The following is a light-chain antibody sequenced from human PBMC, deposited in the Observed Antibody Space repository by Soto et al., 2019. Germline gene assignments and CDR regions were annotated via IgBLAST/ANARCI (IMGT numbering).Light chain of an antibody. CDR3: QQYSTSLYT. V-gene: IGKV3-20*01. J-gene: IGKJ2*01. CDR1: QSVSSSY. Sequence: EIVLTQSPATLSLSPGERATLSCRARQSVSSSYLAWKQQTPGQVPRLLIYGASSRATGISDRFSGIGSGTDFTLTIRRLEPEDFAVYYCQQYSTSLYTFGQGTKLEIK. CDR2: GAS.